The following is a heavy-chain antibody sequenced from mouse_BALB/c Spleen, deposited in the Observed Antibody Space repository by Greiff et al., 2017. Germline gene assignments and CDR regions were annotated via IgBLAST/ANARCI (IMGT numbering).Heavy chain of an antibody. CDR2: ISSGGST. Sequence: EVQVVESGGGLVKPGGSLKLSCAASGFTFSSYAMSWVRQTPEKRLEWVASISSGGSTYYPDSVKGRFTISRDNARNILYLQMSSLRSEDTAMYYCARGGLEAWFAYWGRGTLVTVSA. CDR1: GFTFSSYA. V-gene: IGHV5-6-5*01. D-gene: IGHD3-1*01. CDR3: ARGGLEAWFAY. J-gene: IGHJ3*01.